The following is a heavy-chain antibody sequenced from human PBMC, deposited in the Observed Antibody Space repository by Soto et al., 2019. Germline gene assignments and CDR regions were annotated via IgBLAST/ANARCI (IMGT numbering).Heavy chain of an antibody. J-gene: IGHJ5*02. CDR2: IYYSGST. CDR3: ARGNSGSYYGDTPINWFDP. CDR1: GGCISSYY. Sequence: SETLSLTCTVSGGCISSYYGSWIRQTPGKGLEWIGYIYYSGSTNYNPSLKSRVTISVDTSKNQFSLKLSSVTAADTAVYYCARGNSGSYYGDTPINWFDPWGQGTLVTVSS. V-gene: IGHV4-59*01. D-gene: IGHD1-26*01.